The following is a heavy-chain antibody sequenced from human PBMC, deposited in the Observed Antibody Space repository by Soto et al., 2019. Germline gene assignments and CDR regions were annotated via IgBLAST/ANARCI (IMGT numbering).Heavy chain of an antibody. J-gene: IGHJ5*02. V-gene: IGHV4-4*02. CDR3: AREVNSSPARGPNWFDP. CDR1: GDSINNSHW. D-gene: IGHD6-13*01. Sequence: QVQLQESGPGLVQPSGTLSLTCAVSGDSINNSHWWSWVRQTPGKGLEWIGETYHSGTTNYNPSLKNRGNISIDKSKNQFSLKMNSVTAADTAVYYCAREVNSSPARGPNWFDPWGQGTLVTVSS. CDR2: TYHSGTT.